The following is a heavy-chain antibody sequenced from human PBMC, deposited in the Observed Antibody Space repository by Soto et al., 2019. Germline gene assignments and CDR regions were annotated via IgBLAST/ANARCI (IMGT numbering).Heavy chain of an antibody. CDR3: AKGGEVGGVLGDH. CDR2: ISYDGSYQ. J-gene: IGHJ4*02. D-gene: IGHD1-26*01. Sequence: QVQLVASGGGVVQPGTSLRLSCEASGFAFNKFGMHWVRQAPGKGLEWVAFISYDGSYQYYADSVQGRLTITRDNSMNTLNMQLNSLSREDTAVYYCAKGGEVGGVLGDHWGQGTLVTVSS. CDR1: GFAFNKFG. V-gene: IGHV3-30*18.